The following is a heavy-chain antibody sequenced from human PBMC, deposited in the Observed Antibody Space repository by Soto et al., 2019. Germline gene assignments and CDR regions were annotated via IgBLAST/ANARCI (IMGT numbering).Heavy chain of an antibody. D-gene: IGHD3-22*01. V-gene: IGHV4-4*02. CDR2: IYRSGSI. J-gene: IGHJ4*02. CDR3: ARYKRLIVDY. Sequence: NPSETLSLTCTVSNASISSRKWWTWVRQTPGKGLEWIGEIYRSGSINHNPSLKSRVAISVDTSKNQFSLKLTSVTAADTAVYYCARYKRLIVDYWGRGTLVTVSS. CDR1: NASISSRKW.